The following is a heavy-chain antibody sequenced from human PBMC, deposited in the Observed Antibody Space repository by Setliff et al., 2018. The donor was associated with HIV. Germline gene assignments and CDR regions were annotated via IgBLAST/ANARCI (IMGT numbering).Heavy chain of an antibody. D-gene: IGHD3-10*01. V-gene: IGHV1-58*02. J-gene: IGHJ6*02. CDR1: GFTFSRST. CDR2: ISIGSGLA. CDR3: VREGGRITMVRGVPSGGLDV. Sequence: GASVKVSCKTSGFTFSRSTIQWVRQARGQPLEWVGWISIGSGLAKYEKKFHGRVTFTRDMSTSTAYMEVSSLRSDDTAVYYCVREGGRITMVRGVPSGGLDVWGQGTTVTVSS.